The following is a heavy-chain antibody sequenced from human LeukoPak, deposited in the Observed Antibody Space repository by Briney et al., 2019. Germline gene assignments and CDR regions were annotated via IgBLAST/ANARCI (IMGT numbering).Heavy chain of an antibody. CDR1: GFTFSTYA. Sequence: PGGSLRLSCAASGFTFSTYAMTWVRQAPGGGLEWVSGISGSGGSTYYTDSVKGRFTISRDNSKSTLHLQMSSLRAEDTALYYCVKDRCDRTTCPEVWGQGTLVTVSS. CDR3: VKDRCDRTTCPEV. J-gene: IGHJ4*02. V-gene: IGHV3-23*01. D-gene: IGHD2-2*01. CDR2: ISGSGGST.